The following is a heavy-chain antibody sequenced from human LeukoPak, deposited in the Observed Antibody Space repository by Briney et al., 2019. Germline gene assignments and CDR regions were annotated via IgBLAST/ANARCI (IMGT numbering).Heavy chain of an antibody. CDR1: GYSISSGYY. CDR3: ARDSSHSSGPYYFDY. J-gene: IGHJ4*02. Sequence: SETLSLTCTVSGYSISSGYYWGWIRQPPGKGLEWIGSIYHSGSTYYNPSLKSRVTISVDTSKNQFSLKLSSVTAADTAVYYCARDSSHSSGPYYFDYWGQGTLVTVSS. D-gene: IGHD3-22*01. CDR2: IYHSGST. V-gene: IGHV4-38-2*02.